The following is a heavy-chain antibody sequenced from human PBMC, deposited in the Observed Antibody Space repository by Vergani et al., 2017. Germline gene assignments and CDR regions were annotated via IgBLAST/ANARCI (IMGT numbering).Heavy chain of an antibody. V-gene: IGHV4-34*01. CDR1: GGSFSGYY. D-gene: IGHD3-22*01. CDR2: IYYSGST. Sequence: QVQLQQWGAGLLKPSETLSLTCAVYGGSFSGYYWSWIRQPPGKGLEWIGYIYYSGSTYYNPSLKSRVTISVDTSKNQFSLKLSSVTAADTAVYYCARGDYDSSGALDYWGQGTLVTVSS. CDR3: ARGDYDSSGALDY. J-gene: IGHJ4*02.